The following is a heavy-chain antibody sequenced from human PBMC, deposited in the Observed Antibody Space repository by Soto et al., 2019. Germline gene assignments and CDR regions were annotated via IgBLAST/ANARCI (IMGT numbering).Heavy chain of an antibody. V-gene: IGHV2-5*02. CDR3: AHAFGGTSWPNDAFDV. CDR1: GFSFSADGVA. Sequence: QITLKESGHTLVKPTQTLGLTCIFSGFSFSADGVAVGWIRQPPGKALEWLALIYWDDDTRYSPSLKSRLTITKDTSKNQVVLTMTNMDPVDTATYYCAHAFGGTSWPNDAFDVWGQGTVVTVSS. D-gene: IGHD2-2*01. CDR2: IYWDDDT. J-gene: IGHJ3*01.